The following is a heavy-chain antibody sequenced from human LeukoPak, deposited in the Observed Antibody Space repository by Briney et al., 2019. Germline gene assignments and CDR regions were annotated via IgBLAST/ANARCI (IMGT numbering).Heavy chain of an antibody. J-gene: IGHJ4*02. CDR2: ISGSGGST. D-gene: IGHD6-13*01. V-gene: IGHV3-23*01. CDR1: GFTFSIYA. Sequence: PGGSLRLSCAASGFTFSIYAMSWVRQAPGKGLEWVSAISGSGGSTYYADSVKGRFTISRDNSKNTLYLQMNSLRAEDTAVYYCAKRLAAAGTRSVDYWGQGTLVTVSS. CDR3: AKRLAAAGTRSVDY.